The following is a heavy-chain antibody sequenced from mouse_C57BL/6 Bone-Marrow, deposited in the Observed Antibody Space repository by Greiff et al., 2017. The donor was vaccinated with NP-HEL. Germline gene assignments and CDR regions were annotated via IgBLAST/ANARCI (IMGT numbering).Heavy chain of an antibody. Sequence: EVQRVESGGDLVKPGGSLKLSCAASGFTFSSYGMSWVRQTPDKRLEWVATISSGGSYTYYPDSVKGRFTISRDNAKNTLYLQMSSLKSEDTAMYYCARQGYYGNYRDYWGQGTTLTVSS. V-gene: IGHV5-6*01. CDR1: GFTFSSYG. CDR2: ISSGGSYT. J-gene: IGHJ2*01. D-gene: IGHD2-1*01. CDR3: ARQGYYGNYRDY.